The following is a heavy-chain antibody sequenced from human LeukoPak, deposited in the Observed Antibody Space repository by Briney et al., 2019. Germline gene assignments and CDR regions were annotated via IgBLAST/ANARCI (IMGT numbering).Heavy chain of an antibody. D-gene: IGHD5-12*01. CDR3: AKSPAEGGATISYFDY. CDR1: GFTFSSYG. V-gene: IGHV3-33*06. CDR2: IWYDGSNK. Sequence: GGSLRLSCAASGFTFSSYGMHWVRQAPGKGLEWVAVIWYDGSNKYYADSVKGRFTISRDNSKNTLYLQMNSLRAEDTAVYYCAKSPAEGGATISYFDYWGQGTPVTVSS. J-gene: IGHJ4*02.